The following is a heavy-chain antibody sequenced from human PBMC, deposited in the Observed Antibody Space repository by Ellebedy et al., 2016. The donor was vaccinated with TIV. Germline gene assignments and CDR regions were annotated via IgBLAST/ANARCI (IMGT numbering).Heavy chain of an antibody. CDR3: VRDGEGFDY. J-gene: IGHJ4*02. CDR2: ISSSSSAI. CDR1: GFTFSSYI. Sequence: GESLKISXPASGFTFSSYIMEWVRQAPGKGLEWISYISSSSSAIYYADSVKGRFTISRDNAKNSVYLQMSSLRAEDTAVYYCVRDGEGFDYWGQGALVTVSS. V-gene: IGHV3-48*04.